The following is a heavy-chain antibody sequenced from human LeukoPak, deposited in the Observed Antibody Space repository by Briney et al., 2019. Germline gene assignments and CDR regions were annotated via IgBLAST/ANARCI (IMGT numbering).Heavy chain of an antibody. Sequence: ASVKVSCKASGGTFSSYAISWVRQAPGQGLEWMGWISAYNGNTNYAQKLQGRVTMTTDTSTSTAYMELRSLRSDDTAVYYCARFLVANVVLAFDIWGQGTMVTVSS. CDR2: ISAYNGNT. CDR3: ARFLVANVVLAFDI. D-gene: IGHD5-12*01. V-gene: IGHV1-18*01. CDR1: GGTFSSYA. J-gene: IGHJ3*02.